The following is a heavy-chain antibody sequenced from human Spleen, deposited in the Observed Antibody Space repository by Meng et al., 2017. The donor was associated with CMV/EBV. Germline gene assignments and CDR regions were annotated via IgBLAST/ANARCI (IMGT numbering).Heavy chain of an antibody. Sequence: SETLSLTCTVSGGSISSYYWSWIRQPAGKGLEWIGRIYTSGSTNFNPSLKSRVTMSVDTSKNQFSLNLTSVTAADTAVYYCARDFRSGYYPIDYWGQGTLVTVSS. CDR1: GGSISSYY. V-gene: IGHV4-4*07. CDR3: ARDFRSGYYPIDY. CDR2: IYTSGST. D-gene: IGHD3-3*01. J-gene: IGHJ4*01.